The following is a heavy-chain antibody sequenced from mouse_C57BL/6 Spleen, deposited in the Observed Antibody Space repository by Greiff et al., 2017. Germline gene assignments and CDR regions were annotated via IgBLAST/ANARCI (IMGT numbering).Heavy chain of an antibody. CDR2: INPNNGGT. J-gene: IGHJ1*03. CDR1: GYTFTDYY. V-gene: IGHV1-26*01. Sequence: EVQLQQSGPELVKPGASVKISCKASGYTFTDYYMNWVKQSHGKSLEWIGDINPNNGGTSYNQKFKGKATLPVDKSSSTAYMELRSLTSEDSAVYYCARQDPSYWYFDVWGTGTTVTVSS. CDR3: ARQDPSYWYFDV.